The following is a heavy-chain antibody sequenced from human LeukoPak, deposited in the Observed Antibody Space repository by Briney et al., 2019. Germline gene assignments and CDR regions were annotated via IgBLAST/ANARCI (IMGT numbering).Heavy chain of an antibody. Sequence: GRSLRLSCGASGFTFDDYALHWVRQAPGKGLEWVSGMSWDSSSIGYADSVKGRVTMSRDNAKKSLYLQMNSLRVEDTALYYCAKAKGSSSWYDNWFDTWGQGTLVTVSS. CDR2: MSWDSSSI. J-gene: IGHJ5*02. CDR3: AKAKGSSSWYDNWFDT. D-gene: IGHD6-13*01. V-gene: IGHV3-9*01. CDR1: GFTFDDYA.